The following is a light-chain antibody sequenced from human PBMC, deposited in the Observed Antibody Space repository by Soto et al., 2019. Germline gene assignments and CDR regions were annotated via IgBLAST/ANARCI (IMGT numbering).Light chain of an antibody. J-gene: IGLJ2*01. V-gene: IGLV1-40*01. CDR3: QSYDSSLSAHVV. CDR1: SSNIGAGYD. Sequence: QSALTQPPSVSGAPGQRVTVSCTGSSSNIGAGYDVHWYQQLPGTAPKLLIYGNSNRPSGVPDRFSGSKSGTSASRAITGLQAEDEADYYCQSYDSSLSAHVVFGGGTKVTVL. CDR2: GNS.